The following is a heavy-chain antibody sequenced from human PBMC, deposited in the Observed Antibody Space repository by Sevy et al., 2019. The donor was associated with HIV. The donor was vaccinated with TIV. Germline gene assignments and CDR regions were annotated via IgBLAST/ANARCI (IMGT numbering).Heavy chain of an antibody. D-gene: IGHD3-10*01. V-gene: IGHV3-15*01. J-gene: IGHJ4*02. Sequence: GGSLRLSCAASGFTFSSYGMHWVRQAPGKGLEWVGRIKSKTDGGTTDYAAPVKGRFTISRDDSKNTLYLQMNSLKTEDTAVYYCTTQFGETLDYWGQGTLVTVSS. CDR3: TTQFGETLDY. CDR2: IKSKTDGGTT. CDR1: GFTFSSYG.